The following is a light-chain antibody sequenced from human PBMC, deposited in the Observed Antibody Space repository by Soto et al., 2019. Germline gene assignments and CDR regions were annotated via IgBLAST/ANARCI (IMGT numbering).Light chain of an antibody. V-gene: IGLV2-14*01. J-gene: IGLJ1*01. CDR3: SSYTSTPTV. CDR2: DVS. CDR1: SSDVGGYNY. Sequence: LTQPASVSGSPGQSITISCTGTSSDVGGYNYVSWYQQHPGKAPKLMIYDVSNRPSGVSNRFSGSKSGNTASLTISGLQAEDEADYYCSSYTSTPTVFGTGTKVTVL.